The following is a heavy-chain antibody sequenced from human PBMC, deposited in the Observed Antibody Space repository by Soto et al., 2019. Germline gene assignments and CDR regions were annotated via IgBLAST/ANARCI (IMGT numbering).Heavy chain of an antibody. CDR3: ASNVGDYDSSGYGFSPDAFDI. Sequence: GASVKVSCKASGYTFTSYYMHWVRQAPGQGLEWMGIINPSGGSTSYAQKFQSRVTMTRDTSTSTVYMELSSLRSEDTAVYYCASNVGDYDSSGYGFSPDAFDIWGQGTMVTVSS. CDR2: INPSGGST. V-gene: IGHV1-46*01. J-gene: IGHJ3*02. CDR1: GYTFTSYY. D-gene: IGHD3-22*01.